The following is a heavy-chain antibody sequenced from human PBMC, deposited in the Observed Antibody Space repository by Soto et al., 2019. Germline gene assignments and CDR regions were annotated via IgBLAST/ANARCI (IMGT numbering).Heavy chain of an antibody. CDR3: ARAGVGYFDWLLFFDY. CDR2: INPNSGGT. CDR1: GYTFTGYY. J-gene: IGHJ4*02. Sequence: GASVKVSCKASGYTFTGYYMHWVRQAPGQGLEWMGWINPNSGGTNYAQKFQGWVTMTRDTSISTAYMELSRLRSDDTAVYYCARAGVGYFDWLLFFDYWGQGTLVTVSS. V-gene: IGHV1-2*04. D-gene: IGHD3-9*01.